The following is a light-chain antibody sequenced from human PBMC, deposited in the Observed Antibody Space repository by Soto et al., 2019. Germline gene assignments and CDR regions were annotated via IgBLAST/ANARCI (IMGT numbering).Light chain of an antibody. CDR1: DVRSKS. V-gene: IGLV3-21*02. J-gene: IGLJ1*01. Sequence: SYELTQPPSVSVAPGQTARITCGGNDVRSKSVHWYQQKSGQAPVLVVYDDSDRPSGIPERFSGSNSGNTATLTISRVEAGDEADYYCQVWDSTTDHNYVFGTGTKLTVL. CDR3: QVWDSTTDHNYV. CDR2: DDS.